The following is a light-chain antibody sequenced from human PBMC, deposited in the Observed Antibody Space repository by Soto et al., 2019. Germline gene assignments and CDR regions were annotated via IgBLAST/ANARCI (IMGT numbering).Light chain of an antibody. CDR2: EVT. CDR1: SSDVGGYNR. Sequence: QSALTQPPSASGSPGQSVTISCTGTSSDVGGYNRVSWYQQHPGKAPKLMIYEVTKRPSGVPDRFSGSKFGNTASLTVSGLQTEDEADYYCSSYAGGNNGALFGGGTKLTVL. CDR3: SSYAGGNNGAL. V-gene: IGLV2-8*01. J-gene: IGLJ2*01.